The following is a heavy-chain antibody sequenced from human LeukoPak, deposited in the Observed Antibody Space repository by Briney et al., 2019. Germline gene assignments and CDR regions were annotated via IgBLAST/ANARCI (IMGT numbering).Heavy chain of an antibody. CDR2: IYTSGST. D-gene: IGHD2-21*02. V-gene: IGHV4-61*02. Sequence: SETLSLTCTVSGGSISSGSYYWSWIRQPAGKGLEWIGRIYTSGSTNYNPSLKSRVTISVDTSKNQFSLKLSSVTAADTAVYYCARHKVTRYYFDYWGQGTLVTVSS. J-gene: IGHJ4*02. CDR3: ARHKVTRYYFDY. CDR1: GGSISSGSYY.